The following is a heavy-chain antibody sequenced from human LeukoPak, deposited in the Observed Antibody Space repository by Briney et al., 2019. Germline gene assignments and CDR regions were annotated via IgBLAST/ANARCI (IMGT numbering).Heavy chain of an antibody. CDR3: ARSGGYCSSTSCYLFDY. D-gene: IGHD2-2*01. Sequence: ASVKVSCKASGYTFTSYDINWVRQATGQGLEWMGWISAYNGNTNYAQKLQGRVTMTTGTSTSTAYMELRSLRSDDTAVYYCARSGGYCSSTSCYLFDYWGQGTLVTVSS. CDR2: ISAYNGNT. V-gene: IGHV1-18*01. CDR1: GYTFTSYD. J-gene: IGHJ4*02.